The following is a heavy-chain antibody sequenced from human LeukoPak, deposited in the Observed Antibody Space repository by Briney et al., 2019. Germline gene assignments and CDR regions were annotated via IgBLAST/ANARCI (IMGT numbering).Heavy chain of an antibody. D-gene: IGHD2-15*01. CDR1: GYTLTELS. CDR3: AKDRSGGSFHYYGMDV. J-gene: IGHJ6*02. V-gene: IGHV1-24*01. Sequence: ASVKVSCKVSGYTLTELSMHWVRQAPGKGLEWMGGFDPEDGETIYAQKFQGRVTMTEDTSTDTAYMELSSLRAEDTAVYYCAKDRSGGSFHYYGMDVWGQGTTVTVSS. CDR2: FDPEDGET.